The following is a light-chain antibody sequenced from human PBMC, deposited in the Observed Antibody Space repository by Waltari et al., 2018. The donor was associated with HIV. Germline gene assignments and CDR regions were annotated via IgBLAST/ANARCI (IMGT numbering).Light chain of an antibody. V-gene: IGLV2-14*01. CDR2: EVS. Sequence: QSALTQPASVSGSPGQSITISGTGTSRDVGGYNYVSWYQPHPGKAPKLMIYEVSNRPSGVSNRFSGSKSGNTASLTISGLQAEDEADYYCSSYTSSSTLVFGGGTKLTVL. CDR3: SSYTSSSTLV. J-gene: IGLJ2*01. CDR1: SRDVGGYNY.